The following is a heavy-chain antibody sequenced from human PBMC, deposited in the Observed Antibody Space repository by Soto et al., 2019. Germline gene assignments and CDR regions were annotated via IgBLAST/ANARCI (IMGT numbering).Heavy chain of an antibody. CDR1: RFTFRSHS. J-gene: IGHJ5*02. V-gene: IGHV3-23*01. CDR2: IDAGGGNT. D-gene: IGHD5-12*01. CDR3: ARGPVATIPPRLDP. Sequence: EVQLLESGGGLVQPGGSLRLSCAASRFTFRSHSMSWVRQAPGKGLEWVSAIDAGGGNTLYAVSVKGRFTISRDNSKNTLYLQMSGLRAEDTALYYCARGPVATIPPRLDPWGQGTLVTVSS.